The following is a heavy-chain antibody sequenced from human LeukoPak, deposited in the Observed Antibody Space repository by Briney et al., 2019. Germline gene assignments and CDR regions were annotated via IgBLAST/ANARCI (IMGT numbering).Heavy chain of an antibody. J-gene: IGHJ4*02. V-gene: IGHV3-11*01. CDR2: ISSSGSTI. D-gene: IGHD3-3*01. Sequence: GGSLRLSCAASGFTFSDYYMSWIRQAPGKGLEWVSYISSSGSTIYYADSVKGRFTISRDNAKNSLYLQMNSLRAEDTAVYYCAGREAYYDFWSGYDYWGQGTLVTVSS. CDR3: AGREAYYDFWSGYDY. CDR1: GFTFSDYY.